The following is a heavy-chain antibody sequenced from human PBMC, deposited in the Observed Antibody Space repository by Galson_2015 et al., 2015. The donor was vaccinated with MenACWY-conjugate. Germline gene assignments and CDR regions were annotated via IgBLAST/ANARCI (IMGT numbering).Heavy chain of an antibody. CDR2: INPNGGIT. CDR3: ARDGISYCSCEPCHSSDAFDV. Sequence: SVKVSCKASGYSVTSHYIHWVRQAPGQGLEWMGLINPNGGITIYAQKFQGRVTVARDTSTSTVFLELSSLTSDDTAVYYCARDGISYCSCEPCHSSDAFDVWGQGTMVTVSS. V-gene: IGHV1-46*01. J-gene: IGHJ3*01. D-gene: IGHD2-15*01. CDR1: GYSVTSHY.